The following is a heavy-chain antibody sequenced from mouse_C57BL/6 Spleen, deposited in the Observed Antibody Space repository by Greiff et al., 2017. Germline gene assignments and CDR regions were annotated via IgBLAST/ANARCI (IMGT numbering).Heavy chain of an antibody. V-gene: IGHV1-64*01. CDR2: IHPNSGST. J-gene: IGHJ4*01. CDR3: ARDYYGSSYGDAMDY. D-gene: IGHD1-1*01. Sequence: QVQLKQPGAELVKPGASVKLSCKASGYTFTSYWMHWVKQRPGQGLEWIGMIHPNSGSTNYNEKFKSKATLTVDKSSSTAYMQLSSLTSEDSAVYYCARDYYGSSYGDAMDYWGQGTSVTVSS. CDR1: GYTFTSYW.